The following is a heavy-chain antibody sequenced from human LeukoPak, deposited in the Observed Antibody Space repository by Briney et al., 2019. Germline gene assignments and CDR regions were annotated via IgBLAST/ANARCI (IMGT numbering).Heavy chain of an antibody. CDR3: ARSSVAGLGATMIGYYFDY. CDR2: INAGNGNT. D-gene: IGHD5-12*01. J-gene: IGHJ4*02. V-gene: IGHV1-3*01. CDR1: GYTFTSYA. Sequence: ASVKVSCKASGYTFTSYAMHWVRQAPGQRLEWMGWINAGNGNTKYSQKFQGRVTITRDTSASTAYMELSSLRSEDTAVYYCARSSVAGLGATMIGYYFDYWGQGTLVTVSS.